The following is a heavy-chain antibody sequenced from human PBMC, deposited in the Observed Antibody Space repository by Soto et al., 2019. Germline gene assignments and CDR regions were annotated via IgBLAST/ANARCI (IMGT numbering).Heavy chain of an antibody. V-gene: IGHV4-59*08. D-gene: IGHD2-21*02. CDR1: SDSISSYY. CDR3: ARAVGDPLYHPDY. CDR2: TDYSGNT. Sequence: QVQLQESGPGLVRPSETLSLTCTVSSDSISSYYWIWIRQSPGKGLEWIGYTDYSGNTNYNPSLKERGNKSGDPSKNPVSPRLGSLTPADPAVDYRARAVGDPLYHPDYWGQGTLVTLSS. J-gene: IGHJ4*02.